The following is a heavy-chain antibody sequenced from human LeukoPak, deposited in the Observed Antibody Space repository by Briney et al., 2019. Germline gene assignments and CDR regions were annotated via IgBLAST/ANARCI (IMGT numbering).Heavy chain of an antibody. D-gene: IGHD3-3*01. V-gene: IGHV3-74*01. CDR1: GFTFSSYW. CDR3: AREGYDFWSGFQAVYFDY. CDR2: INSDGSST. Sequence: GGSLRLSCAASGFTFSSYWMHWVRQAPGKGLVWVSRINSDGSSTSYADSVKGRFAISRDNAKNTLYLQMNSLRAEDTAVYYCAREGYDFWSGFQAVYFDYWGQGTLVTVSS. J-gene: IGHJ4*02.